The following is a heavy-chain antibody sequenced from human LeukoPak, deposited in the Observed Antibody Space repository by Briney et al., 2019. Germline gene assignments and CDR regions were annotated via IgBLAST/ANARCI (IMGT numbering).Heavy chain of an antibody. CDR3: ARHKESGAVARY. CDR1: GGSFSGYY. D-gene: IGHD6-19*01. Sequence: SETLSLTCAVYGGSFSGYYWSWIRQPPGKGLEWIGEINHSGSTNYNPSLKSRVTISVDTSKNQFSLKLSSVTAADTAVYYCARHKESGAVARYWGQGTLITVSS. V-gene: IGHV4-34*01. J-gene: IGHJ4*02. CDR2: INHSGST.